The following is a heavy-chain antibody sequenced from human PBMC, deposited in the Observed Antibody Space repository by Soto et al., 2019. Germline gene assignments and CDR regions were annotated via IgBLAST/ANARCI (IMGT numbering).Heavy chain of an antibody. CDR1: GVPLKRIW. Sequence: PGGSLGVSCAASGVPLKRIWMNWVRQAQGKGLEWVATIKGDGSEKQYADAVKGRFTVSRDNAKNLVYLQMDSLRADDTALYYCARERDPRLSDHWGLGTLVTVSS. D-gene: IGHD6-6*01. CDR2: IKGDGSEK. J-gene: IGHJ4*02. CDR3: ARERDPRLSDH. V-gene: IGHV3-7*03.